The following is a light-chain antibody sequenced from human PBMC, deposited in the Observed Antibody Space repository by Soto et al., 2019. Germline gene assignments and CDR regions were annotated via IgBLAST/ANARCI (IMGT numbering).Light chain of an antibody. V-gene: IGKV3-15*01. CDR2: GAS. CDR1: QSVSSN. Sequence: EIVMTQSPATLSVSPGERASLSCRASQSVSSNLALYQQKPGQAPSLLIYGASTRSTGIPARFSGSGSGTELTLTISSMQSEDFAGYYCQQYHNWPHTFGQGTKLEIK. J-gene: IGKJ2*01. CDR3: QQYHNWPHT.